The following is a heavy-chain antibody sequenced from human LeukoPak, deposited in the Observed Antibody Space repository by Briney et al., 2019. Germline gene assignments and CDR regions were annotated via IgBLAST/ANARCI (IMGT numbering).Heavy chain of an antibody. CDR2: ISGSGGST. CDR1: GFTFNDYA. Sequence: GGSLRLSCAASGFTFNDYAMHWVRQVPGKGLEWVSVISGSGGSTYYADSVKGRFTISRDNSKNTLYLQMNSLRAEDTAVFYCASGGGAYSYGYLDYWGRGTLVTVSS. CDR3: ASGGGAYSYGYLDY. D-gene: IGHD5-18*01. V-gene: IGHV3-23*01. J-gene: IGHJ4*02.